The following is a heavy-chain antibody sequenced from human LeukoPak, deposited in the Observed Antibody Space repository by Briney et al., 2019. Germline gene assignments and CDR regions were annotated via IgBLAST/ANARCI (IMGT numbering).Heavy chain of an antibody. Sequence: AAVKVSCKASGYTFTGYYMHWVRQAPGQGLDWMGWINPNSGGTNYAQRFQGRVTMTRDTSISTAYMELSSLRSDDTAVYYCARVFRVAVSGADYWGQGTLVTVSS. CDR3: ARVFRVAVSGADY. J-gene: IGHJ4*02. D-gene: IGHD6-19*01. V-gene: IGHV1-2*02. CDR1: GYTFTGYY. CDR2: INPNSGGT.